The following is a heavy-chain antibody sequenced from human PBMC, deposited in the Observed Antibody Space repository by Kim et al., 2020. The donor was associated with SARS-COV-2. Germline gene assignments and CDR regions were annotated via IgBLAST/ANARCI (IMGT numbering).Heavy chain of an antibody. J-gene: IGHJ4*02. CDR2: INPNSGGT. Sequence: ASVKVSCKASGYTFTGYYMHWVRQAPGQGLEWMGRINPNSGGTNYAQKFQGRVTMTRDTSISTAYMELSRLRSDDTAVYYCARGDGHDYGDYTVNDYWGQGTLVTVSS. CDR3: ARGDGHDYGDYTVNDY. CDR1: GYTFTGYY. V-gene: IGHV1-2*06. D-gene: IGHD4-17*01.